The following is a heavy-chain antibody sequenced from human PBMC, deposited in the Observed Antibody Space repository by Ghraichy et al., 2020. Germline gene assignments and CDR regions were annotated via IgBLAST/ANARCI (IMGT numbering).Heavy chain of an antibody. Sequence: SETLSLTCTVSGGSMISSNYYWGWIRQPPGKGLEWIGSIYYSGSTYYNPSLKSRVAISVDTSKNQFSLKLSSVTAADTAVYHCVYFFSYDSSGYYYVSYWRQATLSTVPS. CDR1: GGSMISSNYY. D-gene: IGHD3-22*01. V-gene: IGHV4-39*07. J-gene: IGHJ4*02. CDR2: IYYSGST. CDR3: VYFFSYDSSGYYYVSY.